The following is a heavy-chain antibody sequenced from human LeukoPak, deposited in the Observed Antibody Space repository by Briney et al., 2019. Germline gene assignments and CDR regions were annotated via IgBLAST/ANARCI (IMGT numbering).Heavy chain of an antibody. CDR3: ARGGAITAAGNVVDP. Sequence: GASVKVSCKASGYTFTDYYMHWVRQAPGQGLEWMGWINPNNGFTNYAQKFQGRVTMTRGTSISTAYMELTRLTSDDTAVYYCARGGAITAAGNVVDPWGQGTLVTVSS. CDR2: INPNNGFT. V-gene: IGHV1-2*02. CDR1: GYTFTDYY. D-gene: IGHD6-13*01. J-gene: IGHJ5*02.